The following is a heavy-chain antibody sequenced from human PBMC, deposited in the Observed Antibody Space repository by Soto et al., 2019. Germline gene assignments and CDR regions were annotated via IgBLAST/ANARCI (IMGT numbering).Heavy chain of an antibody. V-gene: IGHV3-23*01. D-gene: IGHD4-17*01. CDR1: GFTFSSYA. J-gene: IGHJ4*02. CDR3: AKIDYGDHPVGSYYFDY. CDR2: ISGSGGST. Sequence: EVQLLESGGGLVQPGGSLRLSCAASGFTFSSYAMSWVRQAPGKGLEWVSAISGSGGSTYYADSVKGRFTISRDNSKNTLYLQMNSLRAEDTAVYYCAKIDYGDHPVGSYYFDYWGQGTLVTVSS.